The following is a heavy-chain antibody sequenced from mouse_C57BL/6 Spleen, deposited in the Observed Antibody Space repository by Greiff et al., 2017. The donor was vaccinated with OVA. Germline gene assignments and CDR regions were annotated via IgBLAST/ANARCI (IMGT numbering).Heavy chain of an antibody. J-gene: IGHJ2*01. CDR2: ISNGGGST. Sequence: DVMLVESGGGLVQPGGSLKLSCAASGFTFSDYYMYWVRQTPEKRLELVAYISNGGGSTYYPDTVKGRFTISRDNAKNTLYLQMSRLKSEDTAMYYCARAGSSYADYWGQGTTLTVSA. CDR1: GFTFSDYY. V-gene: IGHV5-12*01. CDR3: ARAGSSYADY. D-gene: IGHD1-1*01.